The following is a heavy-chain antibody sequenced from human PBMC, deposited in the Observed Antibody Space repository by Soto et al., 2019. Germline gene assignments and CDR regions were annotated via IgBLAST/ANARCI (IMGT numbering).Heavy chain of an antibody. Sequence: GASLRLSWAASGFTFRYYYMTGRRQAPGKGLEWVSYISSGGSPANDADSVKGRFTISRDNAKNSLYLQMDSLRAEDTAVYYCARVGTLYAMDVWGQGTTVTVSS. V-gene: IGHV3-11*06. CDR1: GFTFRYYY. J-gene: IGHJ6*02. D-gene: IGHD7-27*01. CDR2: ISSGGSPA. CDR3: ARVGTLYAMDV.